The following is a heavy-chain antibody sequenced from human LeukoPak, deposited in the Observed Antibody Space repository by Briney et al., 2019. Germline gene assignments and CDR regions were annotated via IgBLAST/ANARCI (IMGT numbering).Heavy chain of an antibody. CDR3: ARDKEYSYGHFDY. Sequence: NPSETLSLTCTVSGGSISSYYWSWIRQPPGKGLEWIGYIYYSGSTNYNPSLKGRVTISVDTSKNQFSLKLSSVTAADTAVYYCARDKEYSYGHFDYWGQGTLVTVSS. CDR2: IYYSGST. CDR1: GGSISSYY. J-gene: IGHJ4*02. D-gene: IGHD5-18*01. V-gene: IGHV4-59*01.